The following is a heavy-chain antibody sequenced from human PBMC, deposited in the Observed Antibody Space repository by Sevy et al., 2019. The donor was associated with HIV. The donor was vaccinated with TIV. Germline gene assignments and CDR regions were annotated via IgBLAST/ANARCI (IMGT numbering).Heavy chain of an antibody. D-gene: IGHD3-22*01. CDR3: ARGNYYYDSSGYYAPFDY. J-gene: IGHJ4*02. CDR1: GYTFTSYG. V-gene: IGHV1-18*01. CDR2: ISAYNGNT. Sequence: ASVKVSCKASGYTFTSYGISWVRQAPGQGLEWMGWISAYNGNTNYAQKLQGRVTMTTDTSTSTAYMELRSLRSDDTAVHYCARGNYYYDSSGYYAPFDYWGQGTLVTVSS.